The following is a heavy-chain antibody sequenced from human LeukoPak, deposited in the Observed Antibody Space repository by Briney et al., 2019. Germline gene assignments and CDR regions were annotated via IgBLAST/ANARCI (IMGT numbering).Heavy chain of an antibody. J-gene: IGHJ4*02. CDR1: GFTFSNYA. V-gene: IGHV3-30*02. Sequence: GGSLRLSCAASGFTFSNYAMHWVRQAPGKGLEWVTFIRYDGSNKYYAESVKGRFTISRDNSKNALYLQMSSLRAEDTAVYYCAKAIHSSSSGVVDYWGQGTLVTVSS. CDR2: IRYDGSNK. CDR3: AKAIHSSSSGVVDY. D-gene: IGHD6-6*01.